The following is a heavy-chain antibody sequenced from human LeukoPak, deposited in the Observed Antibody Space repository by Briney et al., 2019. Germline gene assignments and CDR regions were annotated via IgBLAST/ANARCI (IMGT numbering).Heavy chain of an antibody. D-gene: IGHD3-10*01. Sequence: GGSLRLSCAASGFTFSSYSMNWVRQAPGKGLEWVSSISSSSYIYYADSVKGRFTISRDNAKNSLYLQMNSLRAEDTAVYYCARGRVRGFGPHYFDYWGQGTLVTVSS. CDR1: GFTFSSYS. CDR3: ARGRVRGFGPHYFDY. CDR2: ISSSSYI. J-gene: IGHJ4*02. V-gene: IGHV3-21*01.